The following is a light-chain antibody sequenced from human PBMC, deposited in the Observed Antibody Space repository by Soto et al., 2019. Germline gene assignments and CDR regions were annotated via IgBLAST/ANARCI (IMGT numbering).Light chain of an antibody. Sequence: DIQMTQSPSSLSASVGDRVTITCRASQSISSYLNWYQQKPGKAPKLLIYKASTLKSGVPSRFSGSGSGTEFTLTISSLQPDDFATYYCQQSYSTPGLTFGGGTKVDIK. CDR1: QSISSY. CDR3: QQSYSTPGLT. V-gene: IGKV1-39*01. CDR2: KAS. J-gene: IGKJ4*01.